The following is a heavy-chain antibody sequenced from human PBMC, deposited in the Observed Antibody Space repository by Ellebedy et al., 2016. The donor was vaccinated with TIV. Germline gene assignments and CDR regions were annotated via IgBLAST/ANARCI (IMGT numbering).Heavy chain of an antibody. J-gene: IGHJ4*02. Sequence: SETLSLXXAVYGGSFSGYYWSWIRQPPGKGLEWIGEINHSGSTNYNPSLKSRVTISVDTSKNQFSLKLSSVTAADTAVYYCARVSGWYFDYWGQGTLVTVSS. V-gene: IGHV4-34*01. CDR3: ARVSGWYFDY. CDR1: GGSFSGYY. D-gene: IGHD6-19*01. CDR2: INHSGST.